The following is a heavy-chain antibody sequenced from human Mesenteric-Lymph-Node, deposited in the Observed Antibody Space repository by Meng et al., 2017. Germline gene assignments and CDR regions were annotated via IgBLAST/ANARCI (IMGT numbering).Heavy chain of an antibody. CDR3: ASDTVVSTRYCGGDYYSSFDY. D-gene: IGHD2-21*02. CDR2: INPNSGGT. V-gene: IGHV1-2*02. CDR1: GYTLTSYG. Sequence: ASVKVSCKASGYTLTSYGISWVRQAPGQGLEWMGWINPNSGGTNYAQKFQGRVTMTMDKSISTAYMELSRLRSDGTAVYYCASDTVVSTRYCGGDYYSSFDYWGQGTLVTVSS. J-gene: IGHJ4*02.